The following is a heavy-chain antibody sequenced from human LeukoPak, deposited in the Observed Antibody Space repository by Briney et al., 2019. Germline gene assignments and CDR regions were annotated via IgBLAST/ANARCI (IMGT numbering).Heavy chain of an antibody. V-gene: IGHV3-9*03. J-gene: IGHJ5*02. CDR1: GFTFDDYA. CDR3: AKGDSSSWYDPIFT. D-gene: IGHD6-13*01. CDR2: ISWNSGSI. Sequence: GRSLRLSCAASGFTFDDYAMHWVRQAPGKGLEWVSGISWNSGSIGYADSVKGRFTISRDNAKNSLYLQMDSLRAEDMALYYCAKGDSSSWYDPIFTWGQGTLVTVSS.